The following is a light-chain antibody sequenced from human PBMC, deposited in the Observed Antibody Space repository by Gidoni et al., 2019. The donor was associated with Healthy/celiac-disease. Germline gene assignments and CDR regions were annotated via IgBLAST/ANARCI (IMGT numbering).Light chain of an antibody. CDR2: AAS. V-gene: IGKV1-39*01. CDR3: QQRYSTPPT. CDR1: QSISSY. Sequence: DIQMTQSPSSLSASVGDRFTITCRARQSISSYLNWYQQKPGKDPKLLIYAASSLQSGVPSRFSGSGSGTDFTITISSLQPEDFATYYCQQRYSTPPTFGGGTKVEIK. J-gene: IGKJ4*01.